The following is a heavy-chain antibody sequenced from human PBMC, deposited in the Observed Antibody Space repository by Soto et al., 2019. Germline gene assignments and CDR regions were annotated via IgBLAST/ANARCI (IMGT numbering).Heavy chain of an antibody. Sequence: ASVKVSCQASGYTFTSHCSSRVRQAPGDGLEGTGWISAYNGNTNYAQKLQGRVTMTTDTSTSTAYMEVRSLRSDDTAVYYCARYEHGDFYFDYWGQGTMVTVSS. V-gene: IGHV1-18*04. J-gene: IGHJ4*02. CDR2: ISAYNGNT. CDR3: ARYEHGDFYFDY. CDR1: GYTFTSHC. D-gene: IGHD4-17*01.